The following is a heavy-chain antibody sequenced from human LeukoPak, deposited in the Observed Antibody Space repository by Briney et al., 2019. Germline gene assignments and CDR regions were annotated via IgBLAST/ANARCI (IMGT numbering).Heavy chain of an antibody. D-gene: IGHD3-10*01. CDR1: GFMLSSYW. CDR2: IKQDGSEK. CDR3: AREGSQSASATYPGND. Sequence: GGSLRLSCAGAGFMLSSYWMSWVRQAPGKGLEWVANIKQDGSEKYYVDSVKGRFTISRDNAKNSLYLQMNRLRAEDTAVYYCAREGSQSASATYPGNDWGQGTLVTVSS. J-gene: IGHJ4*02. V-gene: IGHV3-7*01.